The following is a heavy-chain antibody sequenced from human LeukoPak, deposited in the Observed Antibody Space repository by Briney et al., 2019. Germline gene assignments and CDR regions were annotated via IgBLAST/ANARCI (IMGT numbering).Heavy chain of an antibody. CDR3: ARGFVLMVSAMGAFDC. V-gene: IGHV3-7*01. CDR1: GFTFSSYW. CDR2: IKQDGSEK. J-gene: IGHJ4*02. D-gene: IGHD2-8*01. Sequence: GGSLRLSCAASGFTFSSYWMSWVRQAPGKRLEWVANIKQDGSEKYYVDSVKGRFTISRDNAKNSLFLQMNSMRAEDTAVYYCARGFVLMVSAMGAFDCWGQGTLVTVSS.